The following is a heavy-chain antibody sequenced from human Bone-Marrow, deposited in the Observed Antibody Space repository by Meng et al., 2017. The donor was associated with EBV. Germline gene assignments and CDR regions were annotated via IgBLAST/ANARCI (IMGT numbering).Heavy chain of an antibody. D-gene: IGHD3-22*01. V-gene: IGHV4-30-4*01. CDR1: GGSISSGSDY. CDR2: IYYSGST. CDR3: ALGRDSSGYLTGFDY. Sequence: QVQLQESGPGLGKPSQTLSLTCTGTGGSISSGSDYWGWIRQPPGKGLEWIGYIYYSGSTYYNPSLKSRVTISVGTSKNQFSLKQSCVTAADTAVYYCALGRDSSGYLTGFDYWGQGILVTVAS. J-gene: IGHJ4*02.